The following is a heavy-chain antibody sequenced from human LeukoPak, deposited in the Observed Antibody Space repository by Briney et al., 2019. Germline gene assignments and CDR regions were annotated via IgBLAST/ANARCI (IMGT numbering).Heavy chain of an antibody. J-gene: IGHJ4*02. Sequence: GGSLRLSCAASGFTFSDYYMSWIRQAPGKGLEWVSYISSSGSAIHYADSVKGRFTISRDNVKNSLYLQMNSLRAEDTAVYYCARVMRSGSPFDYWGQGTLVTVSS. CDR3: ARVMRSGSPFDY. V-gene: IGHV3-11*01. CDR2: ISSSGSAI. D-gene: IGHD1-26*01. CDR1: GFTFSDYY.